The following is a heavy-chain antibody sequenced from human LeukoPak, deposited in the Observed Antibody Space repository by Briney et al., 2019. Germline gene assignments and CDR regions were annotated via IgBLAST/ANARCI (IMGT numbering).Heavy chain of an antibody. V-gene: IGHV3-11*01. D-gene: IGHD4-23*01. CDR1: GFTFSDYY. CDR2: ISSSGSTI. Sequence: PWGSLRLSCAASGFTFSDYYMSWIRQAPGKGLEWVSYISSSGSTIYYADSVKGRFTISRDNAKNSLYLQMNSLRAEDTAVYYCARVTTVVTRGIDYWGQGTLVTVSS. CDR3: ARVTTVVTRGIDY. J-gene: IGHJ4*02.